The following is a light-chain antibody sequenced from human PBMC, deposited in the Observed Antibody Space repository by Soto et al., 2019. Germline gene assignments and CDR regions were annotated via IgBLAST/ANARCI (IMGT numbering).Light chain of an antibody. CDR2: TNN. CDR3: AAWDDILGEV. CDR1: RSNIGNNY. J-gene: IGLJ1*01. V-gene: IGLV1-47*01. Sequence: QSVLAQPPSGSGTPGQRVTISWFRGRSNIGNNYVYWYQQLPGTAPKLLIYTNNQRPSGVPDRFSGSKSGTSASLAISGLRSEDEADYYCAAWDDILGEVFGTGTKVTVL.